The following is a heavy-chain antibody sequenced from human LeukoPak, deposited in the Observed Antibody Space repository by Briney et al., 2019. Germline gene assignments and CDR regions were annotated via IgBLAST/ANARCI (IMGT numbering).Heavy chain of an antibody. D-gene: IGHD3-10*01. J-gene: IGHJ4*02. CDR1: GYXFTSYY. Sequence: ASVKVSCMASGYXFTSYYIHWVRQAPGQGLEWMGIINPSGGSTSYAQKFQGRVTMTRDTSTSTVYMELRSLRSEDTAVYYCARDHEYYYGSGSYYPGGCDYWGQGTLVTVSS. CDR3: ARDHEYYYGSGSYYPGGCDY. CDR2: INPSGGST. V-gene: IGHV1-46*01.